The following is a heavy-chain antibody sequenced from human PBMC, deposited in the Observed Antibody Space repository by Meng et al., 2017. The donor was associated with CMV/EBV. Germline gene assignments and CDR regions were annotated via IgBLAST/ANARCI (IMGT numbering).Heavy chain of an antibody. CDR3: ARVGGGNWFDP. J-gene: IGHJ5*02. CDR2: ISAYNGNT. CDR1: GYPFTSYG. Sequence: QFQLCQSEATLRKTGASMKDSCKASGYPFTSYGISWVRWAPGQGLEWMGWISAYNGNTNYAQKLQGRVTMTTDTSTSTAYMELRSLRSDDTAVYYCARVGGGNWFDPWGQGTLVTVSS. V-gene: IGHV1-18*01. D-gene: IGHD3-16*01.